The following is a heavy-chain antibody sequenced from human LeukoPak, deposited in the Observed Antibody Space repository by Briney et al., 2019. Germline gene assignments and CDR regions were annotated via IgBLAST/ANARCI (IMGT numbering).Heavy chain of an antibody. V-gene: IGHV3-64*01. J-gene: IGHJ4*02. Sequence: GGSLRLSCAASGFTFSIYAMHWVRQAPGKGLEYVSAITSNGGSAYYANSVKGRFTISRDNSRNTLYLQMGSLRAEDMAVYYCARENCDSTTCYKTIDYWGQGTLVTVSS. CDR1: GFTFSIYA. CDR2: ITSNGGSA. D-gene: IGHD2-2*02. CDR3: ARENCDSTTCYKTIDY.